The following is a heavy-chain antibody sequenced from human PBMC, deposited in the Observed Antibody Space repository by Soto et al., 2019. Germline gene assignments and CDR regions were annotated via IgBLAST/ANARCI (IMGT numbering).Heavy chain of an antibody. Sequence: SETLALTCTVSGGSISSGGYYWSWIRQHPGKGLEWIGYIYYSGSTYYNPSLKSRVTISVDTSKNQFSLKLSSVTAADTAVYYCARVSNRRNDVPNYWGQGTLVTVSS. D-gene: IGHD1-1*01. CDR2: IYYSGST. V-gene: IGHV4-31*03. CDR1: GGSISSGGYY. J-gene: IGHJ4*02. CDR3: ARVSNRRNDVPNY.